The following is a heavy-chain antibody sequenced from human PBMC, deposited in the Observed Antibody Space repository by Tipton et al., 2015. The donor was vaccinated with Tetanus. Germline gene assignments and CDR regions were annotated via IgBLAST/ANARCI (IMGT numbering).Heavy chain of an antibody. Sequence: QVQLVQSGAEMKKPGSSVKVSCKASGGTFTNYALSWVRQAPGQGLEWVGGITPIFGTTNSAPKFQGRVTITADESTNTAYMELSSLRSEDTAVYYCARDYFGSGSNYFFDSWGQGTLVTVSS. CDR1: GGTFTNYA. CDR3: ARDYFGSGSNYFFDS. CDR2: ITPIFGTT. D-gene: IGHD3-10*01. V-gene: IGHV1-69*01. J-gene: IGHJ4*02.